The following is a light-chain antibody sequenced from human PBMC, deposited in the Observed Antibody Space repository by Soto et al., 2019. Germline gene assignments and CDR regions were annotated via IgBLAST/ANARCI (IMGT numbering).Light chain of an antibody. Sequence: QSALTQPASVSGSPGQSITISCPGTSSDVGSYNLVSWYQQHPGKAPKLMIYDVSNRPSGVSNRFSGSKSGNTASLTISGLQAEDEADYYCSSYTSSSTYVFGTGTKVTVL. CDR1: SSDVGSYNL. V-gene: IGLV2-14*02. CDR2: DVS. CDR3: SSYTSSSTYV. J-gene: IGLJ1*01.